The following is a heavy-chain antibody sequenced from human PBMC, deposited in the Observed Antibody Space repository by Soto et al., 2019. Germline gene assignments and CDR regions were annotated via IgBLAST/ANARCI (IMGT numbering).Heavy chain of an antibody. J-gene: IGHJ4*02. V-gene: IGHV4-61*01. CDR2: IYYSGST. CDR3: AREGYGASHYFDY. D-gene: IGHD3-10*01. CDR1: GGSVSSGSYY. Sequence: SETLSLTCTVSGGSVSSGSYYWSWIRQPPGKGLEWIGYIYYSGSTNYNPSLKSRVTISVDTSKNQFSLKLSSVTAADTAVYYCAREGYGASHYFDYWGQGTLVTVS.